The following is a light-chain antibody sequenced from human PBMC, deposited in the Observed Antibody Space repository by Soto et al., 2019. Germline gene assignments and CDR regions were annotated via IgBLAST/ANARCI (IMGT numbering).Light chain of an antibody. V-gene: IGKV3-20*01. CDR2: GAS. J-gene: IGKJ1*01. Sequence: EIVLTQSPDTLSLSPGERASLSCRASQSVSSSFLAWYQQKPGQAPRLLIYGASSRATGIPDRFSGSGSGTDFTLTISRMETEDFAVYYCQQYDTSTRTFGQGTKVDIK. CDR1: QSVSSSF. CDR3: QQYDTSTRT.